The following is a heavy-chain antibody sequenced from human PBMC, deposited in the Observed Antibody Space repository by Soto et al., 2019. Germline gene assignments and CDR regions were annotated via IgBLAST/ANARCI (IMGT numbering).Heavy chain of an antibody. D-gene: IGHD6-19*01. CDR3: KIAVAGIGDDY. CDR1: GFTFSSYS. CDR2: ISSSSSYI. V-gene: IGHV3-21*01. J-gene: IGHJ4*02. Sequence: GGSLRLSCAASGFTFSSYSMNWVRQAPGKGLEWVSSISSSSSYIYYADSVKGRFTISRDNAKNSLYLQMNSLRAEDTAVYYCKIAVAGIGDDYWGQGTLVTVLL.